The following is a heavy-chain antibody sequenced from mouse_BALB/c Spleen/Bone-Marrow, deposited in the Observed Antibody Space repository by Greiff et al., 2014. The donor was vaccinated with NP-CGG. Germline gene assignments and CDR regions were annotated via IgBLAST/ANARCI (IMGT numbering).Heavy chain of an antibody. Sequence: QVQLQQSGGELGKPGTTVEMSCQASGYTFTSYLVDWGEERPGQGLWWIGDSYPGSDSTNYNEKFKSKATLTVDTSSSTAYMQLSSLTSEDSAVYYCAREKDWVFDYWGQGTTLTVSS. V-gene: IGHV1-55*01. D-gene: IGHD4-1*01. CDR2: SYPGSDST. CDR1: GYTFTSYL. J-gene: IGHJ2*01. CDR3: AREKDWVFDY.